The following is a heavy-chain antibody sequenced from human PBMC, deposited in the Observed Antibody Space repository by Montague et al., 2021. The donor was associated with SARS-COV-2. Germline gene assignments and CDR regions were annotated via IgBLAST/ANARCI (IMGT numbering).Heavy chain of an antibody. CDR2: GYYTCST. Sequence: SETLSLTCTVSAGSISSHYCCWIRLPQGPALELIGFGYYTCSTKNYSTLTCRVTMSVSMHKNRMPLCLRTLTAADTAAYFCARAQNTCFIANRVSYFDIWGLGALVTVSS. CDR3: ARAQNTCFIANRVSYFDI. D-gene: IGHD1-14*01. V-gene: IGHV4-59*11. CDR1: AGSISSHY. J-gene: IGHJ4*02.